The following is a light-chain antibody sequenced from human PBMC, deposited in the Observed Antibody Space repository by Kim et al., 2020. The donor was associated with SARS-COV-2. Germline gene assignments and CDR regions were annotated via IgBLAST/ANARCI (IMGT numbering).Light chain of an antibody. CDR2: GAS. V-gene: IGKV1-17*02. J-gene: IGKJ2*01. CDR3: LQHNAYPYT. CDR1: QDIRNN. Sequence: SASVGDRVTITCRASQDIRNNLGWYQQKPGKAPERLIYGASNLQSGVSSRFSGSGSGTEFTLTITNLQAEDFATYYCLQHNAYPYTFAQGTKLEIK.